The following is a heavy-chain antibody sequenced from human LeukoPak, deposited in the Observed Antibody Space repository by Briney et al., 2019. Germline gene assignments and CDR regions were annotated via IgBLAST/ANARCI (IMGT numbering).Heavy chain of an antibody. CDR3: EVEGVTTLESDY. D-gene: IGHD1-1*01. J-gene: IGHJ4*02. CDR1: GGSISSHY. CDR2: IYYSGST. Sequence: SETLSLTCTVSGGSISSHYWSWIRQPPGKGLEWIGYIYYSGSTNYNPSLKSRVTISVDTSKNQFSLKLSSVTAADTAVYYCEVEGVTTLESDYSGQGTLVTVSS. V-gene: IGHV4-59*11.